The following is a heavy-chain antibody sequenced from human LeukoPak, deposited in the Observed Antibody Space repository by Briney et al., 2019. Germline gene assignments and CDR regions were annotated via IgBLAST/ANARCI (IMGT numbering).Heavy chain of an antibody. CDR3: ARLSGDYISYYFDF. CDR2: ISSSGRII. D-gene: IGHD4-17*01. J-gene: IGHJ4*02. Sequence: GGSLRLSCAASTFTFSDSYMSSIRQAPGKGLEWLSHISSSGRIIYYADSGKGRFTISRDNAKNSLYLQMNSLRAEDTAVYYCARLSGDYISYYFDFWGQGTLVTVSS. CDR1: TFTFSDSY. V-gene: IGHV3-11*04.